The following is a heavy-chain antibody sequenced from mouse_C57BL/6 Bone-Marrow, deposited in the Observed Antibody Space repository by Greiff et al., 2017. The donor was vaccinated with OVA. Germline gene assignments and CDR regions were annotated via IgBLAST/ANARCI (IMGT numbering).Heavy chain of an antibody. D-gene: IGHD2-3*01. CDR1: GYTFTSYW. Sequence: VQLQQPGAELVKPGASVKLSCKASGYTFTSYWMQWVKQRPGQGLEWIGEIDPSDSYTNYNQKFKGKATLTVDTSSSTAYMQRSSLTSEDSAVYYCARDGYNWYFDGWGTGTTVTVSA. V-gene: IGHV1-50*01. CDR3: ARDGYNWYFDG. CDR2: IDPSDSYT. J-gene: IGHJ1*03.